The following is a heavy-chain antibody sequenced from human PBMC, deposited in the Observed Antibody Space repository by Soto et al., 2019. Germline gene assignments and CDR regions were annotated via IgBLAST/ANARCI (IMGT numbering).Heavy chain of an antibody. V-gene: IGHV2-5*01. CDR2: VYWNDDK. CDR3: ARLYDYVWGTYREGYFDF. CDR1: KFLLSTSGVG. Sequence: QITLKESGPTLVKPTETLTLTCSFSKFLLSTSGVGVGWIRQPPGKALEWLALVYWNDDKRYSPSLRSRLTITKDTSKNQVVRTMTNMDPVDTATFYCARLYDYVWGTYREGYFDFWGQGILVTVSS. D-gene: IGHD3-16*02. J-gene: IGHJ4*02.